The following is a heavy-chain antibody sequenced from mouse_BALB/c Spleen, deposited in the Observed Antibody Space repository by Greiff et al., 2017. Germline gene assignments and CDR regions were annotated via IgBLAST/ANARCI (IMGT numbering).Heavy chain of an antibody. D-gene: IGHD2-1*01. J-gene: IGHJ1*01. Sequence: EVQVVESGPSLVKPSQTLSLTCSVTGDSITSGYWNWIRKFPGNKLEYMGYISYSGSTYYNPSLKSRISITRDTSKNQYYLQLNSVTTEDTATYYCARFHGNYGYFDVWGAGTTVTVSS. V-gene: IGHV3-8*02. CDR1: GDSITSGY. CDR2: ISYSGST. CDR3: ARFHGNYGYFDV.